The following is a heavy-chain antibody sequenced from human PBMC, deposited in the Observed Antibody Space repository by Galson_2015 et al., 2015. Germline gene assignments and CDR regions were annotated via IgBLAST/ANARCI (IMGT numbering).Heavy chain of an antibody. Sequence: TLSLTCTVSGGSISSGGYSWSWIRQPPGKGLEWIGYIYHSGSTYYNPSLKSRVTISVDRSKNQFSLKLSSVTAADTAVYYCARVSRRGYSGYDFARPRPPDAFDIWGQGTMVTVSS. D-gene: IGHD5-12*01. CDR1: GGSISSGGYS. CDR2: IYHSGST. J-gene: IGHJ3*02. CDR3: ARVSRRGYSGYDFARPRPPDAFDI. V-gene: IGHV4-30-2*01.